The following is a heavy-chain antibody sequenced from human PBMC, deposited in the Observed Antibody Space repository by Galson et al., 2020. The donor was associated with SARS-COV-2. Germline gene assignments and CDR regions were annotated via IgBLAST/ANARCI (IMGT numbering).Heavy chain of an antibody. D-gene: IGHD2-8*01. CDR2: ISSDGGGT. Sequence: GGSLRLSCAASGFTSSSSWMHWVRQAPGKGLMCVARISSDGGGTSYADSVKVRFTISRDNAKNALYLQMNSLRDDDTAVYYCARGANYNWFDLWGQGTLVTVSS. V-gene: IGHV3-74*01. CDR1: GFTSSSSW. CDR3: ARGANYNWFDL. J-gene: IGHJ5*02.